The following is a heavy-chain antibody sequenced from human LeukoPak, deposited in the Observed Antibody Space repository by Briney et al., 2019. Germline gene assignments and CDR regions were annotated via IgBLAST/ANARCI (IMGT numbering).Heavy chain of an antibody. Sequence: GGSLRLSCAASGFSVSSYSMHWVRQAPGKGLEGVSSISSSSSYIYYADSVKGRFTISRDNAKNSLYLQMNSLTAEDTAVYYCARSYWGDYYDSGSTKGWHVFDIWGQGTMVTVSS. V-gene: IGHV3-21*01. CDR3: ARSYWGDYYDSGSTKGWHVFDI. J-gene: IGHJ3*02. CDR1: GFSVSSYS. CDR2: ISSSSSYI. D-gene: IGHD3-22*01.